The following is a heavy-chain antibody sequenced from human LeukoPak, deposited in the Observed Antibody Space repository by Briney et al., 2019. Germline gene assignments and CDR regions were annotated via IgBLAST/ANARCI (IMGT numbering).Heavy chain of an antibody. CDR3: ARTTGYTSSWSDGLDI. J-gene: IGHJ3*02. V-gene: IGHV1-2*02. CDR2: ISPNSGGT. Sequence: ASVRVSCKASGYTLTGYYMHWVRQAPGQGLQWMGWISPNSGGTNFAQNFQGRVTMTSDTSINTAYMELTRLRYDDTAVYYCARTTGYTSSWSDGLDIWGQRTMVTVSS. D-gene: IGHD6-13*01. CDR1: GYTLTGYY.